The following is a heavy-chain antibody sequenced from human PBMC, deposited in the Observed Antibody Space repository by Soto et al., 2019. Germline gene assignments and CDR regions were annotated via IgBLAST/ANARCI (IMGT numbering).Heavy chain of an antibody. J-gene: IGHJ6*02. Sequence: PGGSLRLSCAASGFTFSSYAMHWARQAPGKGLGWVAVISYDGRKKDYADSVKGRFTISRDNSNNTVYLQMNGLRAEDTAVYYCARGCSSNDCYTNYYYYYAMDVWGHGTTVTVSS. CDR3: ARGCSSNDCYTNYYYYYAMDV. CDR1: GFTFSSYA. V-gene: IGHV3-30*04. D-gene: IGHD2-2*02. CDR2: ISYDGRKK.